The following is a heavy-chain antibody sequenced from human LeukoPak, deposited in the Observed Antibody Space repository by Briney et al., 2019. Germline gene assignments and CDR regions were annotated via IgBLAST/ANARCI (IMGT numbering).Heavy chain of an antibody. J-gene: IGHJ5*02. Sequence: GGSLRLSCAASGFTFSSYEMSWVRQAPGKGLEWVANIKQDGSEKYYVDSVKGRFTISRDNAKNSLYLQMNSLRAEDTAVYYCARDRSSGSRLDPWGQGTLVTVSS. CDR2: IKQDGSEK. CDR3: ARDRSSGSRLDP. D-gene: IGHD6-19*01. V-gene: IGHV3-7*01. CDR1: GFTFSSYE.